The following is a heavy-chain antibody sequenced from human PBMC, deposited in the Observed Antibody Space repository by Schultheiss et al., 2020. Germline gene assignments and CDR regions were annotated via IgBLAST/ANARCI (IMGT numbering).Heavy chain of an antibody. CDR3: ARDLGCSGGSCYDAFDF. CDR2: IYHSGST. D-gene: IGHD2-15*01. J-gene: IGHJ3*01. CDR1: GGSISSSNW. Sequence: SETLSLTCAVSGGSISSSNWWSWVRQPPGKGLEWIGEIYHSGSTNYNPSLKSRVTISVDTSKNQFSLKLSSVTAADTAVYYCARDLGCSGGSCYDAFDFWGQGTMVTVSS. V-gene: IGHV4-4*02.